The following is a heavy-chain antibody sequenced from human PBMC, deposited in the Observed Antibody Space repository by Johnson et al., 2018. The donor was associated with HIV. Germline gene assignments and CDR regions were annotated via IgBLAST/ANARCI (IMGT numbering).Heavy chain of an antibody. Sequence: QVLLVESGGGVVQPGRSLRLSCAASGFTFSSYAMHWVRQAPGKGLEWVAVISYDGSNKYYADSVKGRFTISRDNSKNTLYLQMNNLRVVDTAVYYCAKGSRFTMCGVDPYTFDIWGQGTMVTVSS. CDR2: ISYDGSNK. J-gene: IGHJ3*02. CDR1: GFTFSSYA. CDR3: AKGSRFTMCGVDPYTFDI. V-gene: IGHV3-30*04. D-gene: IGHD3-16*02.